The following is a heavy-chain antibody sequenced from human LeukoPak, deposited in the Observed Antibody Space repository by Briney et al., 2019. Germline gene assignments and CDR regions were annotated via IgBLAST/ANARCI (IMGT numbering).Heavy chain of an antibody. CDR2: INHSGST. D-gene: IGHD2-2*01. Sequence: SETLSLTCAVYGGSFSGYYWSWIRQPPGKGLEWIGEINHSGSTNYNPSLKSRVTISVDTSKSQFYLILSSVTAADTAVYYCVKGSEYQRDAFDIWGQGTMVTVSS. V-gene: IGHV4-34*01. J-gene: IGHJ3*02. CDR1: GGSFSGYY. CDR3: VKGSEYQRDAFDI.